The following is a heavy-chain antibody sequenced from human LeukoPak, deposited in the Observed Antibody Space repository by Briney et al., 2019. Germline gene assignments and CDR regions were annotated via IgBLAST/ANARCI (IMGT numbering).Heavy chain of an antibody. CDR2: ISAYNGNT. CDR1: GYTFSKYG. CDR3: ARDEGYCSGGSCPGRGMDV. Sequence: ASVKVSCKASGYTFSKYGITWVRQAPGQGLEWMGWISAYNGNTNYAQKLQGRVTMTTDTSTSTAYVELRSLRSDDTAVYYCARDEGYCSGGSCPGRGMDVWGQGTTVTVSS. D-gene: IGHD2-15*01. J-gene: IGHJ6*02. V-gene: IGHV1-18*01.